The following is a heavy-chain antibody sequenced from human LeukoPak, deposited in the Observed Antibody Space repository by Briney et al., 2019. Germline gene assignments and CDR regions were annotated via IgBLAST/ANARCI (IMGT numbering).Heavy chain of an antibody. V-gene: IGHV1-69*13. CDR3: ARGIPRDYGGNVI. Sequence: SVKVSSKASGYTFTSYGISWVRRAPGQGLEWMGGIIPIFGTANYAQKFQGRVTITADESTSTAYMELSSLRSEDTAVYYCARGIPRDYGGNVIWGQGTLVTVSS. CDR2: IIPIFGTA. CDR1: GYTFTSYG. D-gene: IGHD4-23*01. J-gene: IGHJ4*02.